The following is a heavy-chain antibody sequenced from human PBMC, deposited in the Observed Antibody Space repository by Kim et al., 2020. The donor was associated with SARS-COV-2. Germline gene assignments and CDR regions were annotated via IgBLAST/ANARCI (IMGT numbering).Heavy chain of an antibody. CDR1: GYTLTELS. CDR3: ATGSITIFGVVPRYGMDV. D-gene: IGHD3-3*01. CDR2: FDPEDGET. J-gene: IGHJ6*02. V-gene: IGHV1-24*01. Sequence: ASVKVSCKVSGYTLTELSMHWVRQAPGKGLDWMGGFDPEDGETIYALKFQGRVTMTEDTSTDTAYMELSSLRSEDTAVYYCATGSITIFGVVPRYGMDVWGQGTTVTVSS.